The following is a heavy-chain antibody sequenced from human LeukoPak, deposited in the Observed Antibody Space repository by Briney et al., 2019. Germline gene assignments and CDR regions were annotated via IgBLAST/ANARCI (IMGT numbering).Heavy chain of an antibody. CDR1: GFTFSSYS. D-gene: IGHD6-13*01. J-gene: IGHJ4*02. CDR3: AKGVPVGIAAAVPPFVY. CDR2: ISSSSSYI. V-gene: IGHV3-21*04. Sequence: GGSLRLSCAASGFTFSSYSMNWVRQAPGKGLEWVSSISSSSSYIYYADSVKGRFTISRDNAKNSLYLQMNSLRAEDTAVYYCAKGVPVGIAAAVPPFVYWGQGTLVTVSS.